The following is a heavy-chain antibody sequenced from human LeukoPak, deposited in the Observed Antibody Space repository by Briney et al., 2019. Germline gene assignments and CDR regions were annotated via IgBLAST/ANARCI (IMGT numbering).Heavy chain of an antibody. CDR3: VRHLKYYYYGMDV. J-gene: IGHJ6*02. Sequence: SETLSLICTVSGGSISGYYWSWIRQPPGKGLEWIGYIYHSGSTNYNPSLKSRVTISVDTSKNQFSLKLSSVTAADTAAYYCVRHLKYYYYGMDVWGQGTTVTVSS. CDR1: GGSISGYY. V-gene: IGHV4-59*08. CDR2: IYHSGST.